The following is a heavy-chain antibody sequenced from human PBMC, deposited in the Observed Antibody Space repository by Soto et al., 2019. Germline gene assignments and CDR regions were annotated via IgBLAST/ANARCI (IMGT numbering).Heavy chain of an antibody. CDR3: TRDRPGPQHYFYY. D-gene: IGHD6-6*01. CDR2: INTDGSDT. Sequence: GGSLRLSCAASGFTFSSDWMHWVRQAPGKGLVWVSRINTDGSDTSYADSVKGRFTISRDNAKNTLYLQMNSLRVEDTAVYYFTRDRPGPQHYFYYWGQGNMVTVSS. J-gene: IGHJ4*02. CDR1: GFTFSSDW. V-gene: IGHV3-74*01.